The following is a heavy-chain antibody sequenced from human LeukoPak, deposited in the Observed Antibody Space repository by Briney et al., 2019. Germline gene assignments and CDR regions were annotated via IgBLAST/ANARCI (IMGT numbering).Heavy chain of an antibody. CDR1: GFTFDDYT. CDR3: AKEDSSGYYYFDY. D-gene: IGHD3-22*01. Sequence: GGSLRLPCAASGFTFDDYTMHWVRQAPGKGLEWVSLISWDGGSTYYADSVKGRFTISRDNSKNSLYLQMNSLRTEDTALYYCAKEDSSGYYYFDYWGQGTLVTVSS. CDR2: ISWDGGST. V-gene: IGHV3-43*01. J-gene: IGHJ4*02.